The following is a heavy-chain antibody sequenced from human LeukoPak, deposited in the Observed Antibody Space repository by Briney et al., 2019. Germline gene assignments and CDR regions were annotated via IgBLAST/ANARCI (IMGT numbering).Heavy chain of an antibody. Sequence: SETLSLTCTVSGGSISSYYWSWIRQPPGRGLEWIGYIYYSGSTNYNPSLKSRVTISVDTSKNQFSLKLSSVTAADTAVYYCARHSSGYSYGPFDYWGQGTLVTVSS. CDR1: GGSISSYY. J-gene: IGHJ4*02. D-gene: IGHD5-18*01. CDR2: IYYSGST. CDR3: ARHSSGYSYGPFDY. V-gene: IGHV4-59*08.